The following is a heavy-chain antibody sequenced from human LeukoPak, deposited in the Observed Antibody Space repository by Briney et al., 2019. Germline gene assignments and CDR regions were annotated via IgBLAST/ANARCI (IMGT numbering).Heavy chain of an antibody. CDR1: GYSISSGYY. CDR2: IYRSGTT. Sequence: PSETLSLTCTVSGYSISSGYYWGWIRQPPGKGLEWIGTIYRSGTTYYNPSLKSRVTISVDTSNNQFSLKLSSVTAADTAVYYCVRINWGSMSLDYWGQGTLVTVSS. D-gene: IGHD7-27*01. J-gene: IGHJ4*02. V-gene: IGHV4-38-2*02. CDR3: VRINWGSMSLDY.